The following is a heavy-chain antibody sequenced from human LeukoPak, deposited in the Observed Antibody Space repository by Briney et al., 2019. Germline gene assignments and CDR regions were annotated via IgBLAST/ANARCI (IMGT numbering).Heavy chain of an antibody. CDR2: ISSSSSYI. CDR1: GFTFSSYS. V-gene: IGHV3-21*01. D-gene: IGHD3-10*01. CDR3: ARVRGAVRGGDY. Sequence: PGGSLRLSCAASGFTFSSYSMNWVRQAPGKGLEWVSSISSSSSYIYYADSVKGRFTISRDNAKNSLYLQMNSLRAEDTAVYYCARVRGAVRGGDYWGQGTLVSVSS. J-gene: IGHJ4*02.